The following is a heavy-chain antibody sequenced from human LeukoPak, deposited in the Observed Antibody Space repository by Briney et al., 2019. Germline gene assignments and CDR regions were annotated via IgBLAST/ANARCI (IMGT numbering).Heavy chain of an antibody. Sequence: SVKVSCKASGGTFSSYTISWVRQAPGQGLEWMGSIIPILGIANYAQKFQGRVTITADKSTSTAYMELSSLRSEDTAVYYCSSTYYYDSSGYYRYDYWGQGTLVTVSS. CDR1: GGTFSSYT. V-gene: IGHV1-69*02. J-gene: IGHJ4*02. CDR2: IIPILGIA. D-gene: IGHD3-22*01. CDR3: SSTYYYDSSGYYRYDY.